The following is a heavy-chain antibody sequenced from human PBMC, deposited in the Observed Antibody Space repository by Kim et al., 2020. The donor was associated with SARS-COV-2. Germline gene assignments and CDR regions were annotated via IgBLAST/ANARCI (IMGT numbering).Heavy chain of an antibody. J-gene: IGHJ4*02. Sequence: GGSLRLSCAASGFTFSSYAMHWVRQAPGKGLEWVAVISYDGSNKYYADSVKGRFTISRDNSKNTLYLQMNSLRAEDTAVYYCARASSIVVVVAATLFDYWGQGTLVTVSS. CDR1: GFTFSSYA. D-gene: IGHD2-15*01. CDR2: ISYDGSNK. CDR3: ARASSIVVVVAATLFDY. V-gene: IGHV3-30-3*01.